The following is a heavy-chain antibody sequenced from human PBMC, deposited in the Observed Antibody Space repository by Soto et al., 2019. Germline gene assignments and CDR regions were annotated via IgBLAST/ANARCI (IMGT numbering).Heavy chain of an antibody. CDR3: ARPARYCSGGSCYSIGDYYYGMDV. D-gene: IGHD2-15*01. J-gene: IGHJ6*02. CDR2: IIPIFGTA. Sequence: ASVQVSCNASGGTFSSYAISWVRQAPGQGLEWMGGIIPIFGTANYAQKFQGRVTITADESTSTAYMELSSLRSEDTAVYYCARPARYCSGGSCYSIGDYYYGMDVWGQGTTVTVSS. V-gene: IGHV1-69*13. CDR1: GGTFSSYA.